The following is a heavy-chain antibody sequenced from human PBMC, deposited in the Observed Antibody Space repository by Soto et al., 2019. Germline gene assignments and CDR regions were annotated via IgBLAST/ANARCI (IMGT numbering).Heavy chain of an antibody. V-gene: IGHV3-21*01. CDR2: ISSTTNYI. CDR3: ARMLADGYHL. D-gene: IGHD2-2*01. J-gene: IGHJ4*02. Sequence: GGSLRLSCAASGFTFTRYSMNWVRQAPGKGLEWVSSISSTTNYIYYADSMKGRFTVSRDNAKNSVYLEMNSLSAEDTAVYYCARMLADGYHLWGQGTLVTVSS. CDR1: GFTFTRYS.